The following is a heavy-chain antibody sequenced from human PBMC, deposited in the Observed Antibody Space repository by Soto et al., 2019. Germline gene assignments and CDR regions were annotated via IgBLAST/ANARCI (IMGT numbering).Heavy chain of an antibody. Sequence: QVQLVQSGAEVKKPGASVKVSCKASGYTFSGYYMHWVRQAPGQGLEWMGWINTLSGDTSFPQKFQGRLAMTRDTSIDTAFMEVSRLTSDDTTIYYCARSLLNVILPLAYWGEGTLVSVSS. V-gene: IGHV1-2*02. J-gene: IGHJ4*02. CDR1: GYTFSGYY. CDR3: ARSLLNVILPLAY. CDR2: INTLSGDT. D-gene: IGHD3-3*02.